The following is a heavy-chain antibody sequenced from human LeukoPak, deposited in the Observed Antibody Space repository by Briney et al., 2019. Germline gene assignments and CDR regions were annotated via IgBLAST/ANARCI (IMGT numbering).Heavy chain of an antibody. CDR3: ARDNYGEFDY. CDR1: GFTFSSYA. J-gene: IGHJ4*02. CDR2: ISYDGSNK. D-gene: IGHD4-17*01. V-gene: IGHV3-30*04. Sequence: GGSLRLSCAASGFTFSSYAMHWVRQAPGKGLEWVAVISYDGSNKYYADSVKGRFTISRDNSKNSLYLQMNSLRAEDTAVYYCARDNYGEFDYWGQGTLVTVSS.